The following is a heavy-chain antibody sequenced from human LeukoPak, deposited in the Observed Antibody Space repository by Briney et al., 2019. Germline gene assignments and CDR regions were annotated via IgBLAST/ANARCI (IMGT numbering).Heavy chain of an antibody. CDR3: ARAVAGKRGHDY. Sequence: SGTLSLTCSVSGGSFTNINWWSWVRRSPGKGLEWIGEIYHTGSTSYNPSLRSRVTISVDKSKNQFYLNLNSVTAADTAVYYCARAVAGKRGHDYWGQGTLVTVSS. CDR2: IYHTGST. V-gene: IGHV4-4*02. D-gene: IGHD6-19*01. J-gene: IGHJ4*02. CDR1: GGSFTNINW.